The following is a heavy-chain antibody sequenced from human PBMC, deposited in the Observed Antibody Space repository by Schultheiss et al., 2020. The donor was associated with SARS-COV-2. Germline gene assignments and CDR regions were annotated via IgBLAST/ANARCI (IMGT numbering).Heavy chain of an antibody. Sequence: GGSLRLSCVASGFTFSSYAMYWVRQAPGKGLEWVAVIWYDGSNKYYTDSVKGRFTISRDNSKNTLYLQMNSLSAEDTAVYYCARSVRTGFFDYWGQGSLVTVSS. D-gene: IGHD1/OR15-1a*01. J-gene: IGHJ4*02. CDR3: ARSVRTGFFDY. CDR2: IWYDGSNK. CDR1: GFTFSSYA. V-gene: IGHV3-33*07.